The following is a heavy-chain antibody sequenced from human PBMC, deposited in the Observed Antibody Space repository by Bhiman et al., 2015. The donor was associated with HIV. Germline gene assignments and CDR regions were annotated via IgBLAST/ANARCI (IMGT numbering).Heavy chain of an antibody. CDR3: ARDEGRYSGTYCYDN. D-gene: IGHD1-26*01. V-gene: IGHV3-11*04. J-gene: IGHJ4*02. Sequence: QVQLVESGGGLVKPGGSLRLSCAASGFTFSDYYMSWIRQTPGKGLEWVSYISPSGSTKYYADSLKGRFTISRDNAKKSLYLQMNSLRAEDTAVYYCARDEGRYSGTYCYDNWGQGTLVTVSS. CDR2: ISPSGSTK. CDR1: GFTFSDYY.